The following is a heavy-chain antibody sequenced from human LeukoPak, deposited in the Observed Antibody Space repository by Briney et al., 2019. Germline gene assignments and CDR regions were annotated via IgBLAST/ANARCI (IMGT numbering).Heavy chain of an antibody. J-gene: IGHJ3*02. CDR3: ARPPGSIAARHPDAFDI. CDR1: GYSFNNFA. V-gene: IGHV7-4-1*02. CDR2: MHTDTGNP. D-gene: IGHD6-6*01. Sequence: ASVKVSCKASGYSFNNFAMNWVRQAPGQGLEWMGWMHTDTGNPTYAQGFTGRFVFSLDTSVSTAYLQISSVQTEDTAVYYCARPPGSIAARHPDAFDIWGQGTMVTVSS.